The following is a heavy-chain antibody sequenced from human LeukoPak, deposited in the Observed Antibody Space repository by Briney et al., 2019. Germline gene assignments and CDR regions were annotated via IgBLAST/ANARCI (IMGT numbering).Heavy chain of an antibody. Sequence: SETLSLTCTVSGGSISSTSYYWGWIRQPPGKGLEWIGSIYYSGTTCYSPSLKSRVTISVDTSKNQFSLKLNSVTAADTAVYYCARYYDSANWFDPWGQGTLVTVSS. D-gene: IGHD3-22*01. CDR1: GGSISSTSYY. CDR3: ARYYDSANWFDP. V-gene: IGHV4-39*01. J-gene: IGHJ5*02. CDR2: IYYSGTT.